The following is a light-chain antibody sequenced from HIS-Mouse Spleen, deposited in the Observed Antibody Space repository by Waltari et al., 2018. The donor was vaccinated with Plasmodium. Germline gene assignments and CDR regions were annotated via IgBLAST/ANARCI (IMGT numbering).Light chain of an antibody. CDR2: RNN. J-gene: IGLJ2*01. CDR1: SSNIGSNY. CDR3: AAWDDSLSGPV. V-gene: IGLV1-47*01. Sequence: QSVLTQPPSASGTPGQRVTISCSGSSSNIGSNYVYWYQQLPGTAPKLLIYRNNPRPRGVPDRFSGSQSGTSASLAISGLRSEDEADYYCAAWDDSLSGPVFGGGTKLTVL.